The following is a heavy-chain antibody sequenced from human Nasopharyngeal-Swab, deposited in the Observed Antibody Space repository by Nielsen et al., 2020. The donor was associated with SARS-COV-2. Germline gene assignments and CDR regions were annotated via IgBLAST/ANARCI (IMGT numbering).Heavy chain of an antibody. Sequence: GGSLRLSCAASGFTFDDYAMHWVRQAPGKGLEWVSGISWNSGTTGYADSVKGRFTISRDNAKSSLYLQMNSLRAEDTALYYCAKDFNVDTAMVTYYYGMDVWGHGTAVTVSS. CDR2: ISWNSGTT. J-gene: IGHJ6*02. CDR1: GFTFDDYA. D-gene: IGHD5-18*01. V-gene: IGHV3-9*01. CDR3: AKDFNVDTAMVTYYYGMDV.